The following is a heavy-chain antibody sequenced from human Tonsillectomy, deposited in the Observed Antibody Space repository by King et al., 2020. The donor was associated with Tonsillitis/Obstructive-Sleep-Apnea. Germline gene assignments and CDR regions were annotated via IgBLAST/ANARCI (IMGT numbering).Heavy chain of an antibody. Sequence: EVQLVESGAEVKKPGESLRISCTGSGYRFTSYWISWVRQMPGKGLQWMGRIDPSDSYTKYNPSFQGHVTISADKSISTAYLQWSSLEASDTAMYYCARMTGREGATLDYWGQGTLVTVSS. CDR3: ARMTGREGATLDY. D-gene: IGHD1-26*01. J-gene: IGHJ4*02. CDR1: GYRFTSYW. V-gene: IGHV5-10-1*03. CDR2: IDPSDSYT.